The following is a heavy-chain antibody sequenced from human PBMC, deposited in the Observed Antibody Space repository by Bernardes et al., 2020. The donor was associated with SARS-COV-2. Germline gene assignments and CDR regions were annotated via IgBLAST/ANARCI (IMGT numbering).Heavy chain of an antibody. CDR3: ARGQGWDSPATIDF. CDR1: GYTLSELS. J-gene: IGHJ4*02. Sequence: ASVKVSCKVSGYTLSELSMHWVRQAPGKGLEWMGGFDPEDGETIYAQKFQVRVTMTEDTSTDTAYMELSSLRSEDTAVYYCARGQGWDSPATIDFWGQGTLVTVSS. D-gene: IGHD1-26*01. CDR2: FDPEDGET. V-gene: IGHV1-24*01.